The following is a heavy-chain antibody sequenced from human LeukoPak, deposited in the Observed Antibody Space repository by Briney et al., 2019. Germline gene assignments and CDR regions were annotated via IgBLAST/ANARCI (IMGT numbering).Heavy chain of an antibody. V-gene: IGHV4-38-2*02. CDR2: IYRSGST. J-gene: IGHJ4*02. CDR1: GYSISDGYY. Sequence: SETLSLTCTVSGYSISDGYYWGWIRQPPGKGLERIGNIYRSGSTYYTPSLTSRVTISVDTSKNQFSLKVSSVTAADTAVYYCARGYGSGFAYWGQGTLVTVSS. CDR3: ARGYGSGFAY. D-gene: IGHD3-10*01.